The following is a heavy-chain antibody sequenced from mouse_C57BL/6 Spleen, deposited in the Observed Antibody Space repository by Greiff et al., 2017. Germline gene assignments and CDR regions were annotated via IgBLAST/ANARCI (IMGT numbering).Heavy chain of an antibody. J-gene: IGHJ4*01. CDR1: GYAFTNYL. CDR2: INPGSGGT. V-gene: IGHV1-54*01. D-gene: IGHD2-4*01. CDR3: ARSGDYDGYAMDY. Sequence: QLQQSGAELVRPGTSVKVSCKASGYAFTNYLIEWVKQRPGQGLEWIGVINPGSGGTNYNEKFKGKATLTADKSSSTAYMQLSSLTSEDSAVYFCARSGDYDGYAMDYWGQGTSVTVSS.